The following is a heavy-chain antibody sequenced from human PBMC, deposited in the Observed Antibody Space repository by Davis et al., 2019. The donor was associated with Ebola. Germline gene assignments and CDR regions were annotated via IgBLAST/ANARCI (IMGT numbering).Heavy chain of an antibody. CDR3: ARFNYYGSGSYTR. CDR2: IKSKTDGGTT. D-gene: IGHD3-10*01. Sequence: GESLKISCAASGFTFSNAWMSWVRQAPGKGLEWVGRIKSKTDGGTTDYAAPVKGRFTISRDDSKNTLYLQMNSLRAEDTAVYYCARFNYYGSGSYTRWGQGTLVTVSS. J-gene: IGHJ4*02. V-gene: IGHV3-15*01. CDR1: GFTFSNAW.